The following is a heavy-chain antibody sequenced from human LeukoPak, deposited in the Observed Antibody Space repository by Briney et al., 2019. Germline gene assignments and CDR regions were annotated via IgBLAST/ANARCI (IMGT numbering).Heavy chain of an antibody. D-gene: IGHD6-13*01. CDR1: GGSISPYY. CDR2: IFYSGVT. CDR3: ARRGIAAGYYYMDV. J-gene: IGHJ6*03. Sequence: SETLSLTCSVSGGSISPYYWSWIRQPPGKGLEWIGYIFYSGVTTYNPSLKSRVSISLDSPKNQFFLRLTSVTAADTAMYYCARRGIAAGYYYMDVWGKGTTVTVSS. V-gene: IGHV4-59*01.